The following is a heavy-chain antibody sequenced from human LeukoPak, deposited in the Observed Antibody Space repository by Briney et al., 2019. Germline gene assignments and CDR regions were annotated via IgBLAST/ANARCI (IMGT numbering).Heavy chain of an antibody. CDR2: INPVSGGT. CDR3: ARDNSVGDVAWWFDP. J-gene: IGHJ5*02. D-gene: IGHD1-26*01. Sequence: ASVKVSCKASGYTFTGYYMHWVRQAPGQGLEWMGRINPVSGGTNYAQKFQGRVTMTRDMSTTTDYMELSSLRSEDTAVYYCARDNSVGDVAWWFDPWGQGTLVTVSS. V-gene: IGHV1-2*02. CDR1: GYTFTGYY.